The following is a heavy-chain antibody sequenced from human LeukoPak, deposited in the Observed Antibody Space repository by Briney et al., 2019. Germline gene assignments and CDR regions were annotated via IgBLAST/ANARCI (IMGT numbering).Heavy chain of an antibody. D-gene: IGHD1-26*01. Sequence: SETLSLTCTVSGYSISSGYYWGWIRQPPGKGLEWIGSIYHSGSTYYNPSLKSRVTISVDTSKNQFSLKLSSVTAADTAVYYCARATVVGPADFDYWGQGTLVTVSS. V-gene: IGHV4-38-2*02. CDR2: IYHSGST. J-gene: IGHJ4*02. CDR3: ARATVVGPADFDY. CDR1: GYSISSGYY.